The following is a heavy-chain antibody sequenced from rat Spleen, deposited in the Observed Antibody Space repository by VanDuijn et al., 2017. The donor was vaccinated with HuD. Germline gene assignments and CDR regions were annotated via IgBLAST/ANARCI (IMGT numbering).Heavy chain of an antibody. CDR1: GFSLTDYS. V-gene: IGHV2-19*01. Sequence: QVQLKESGPGLVQPSQTLSLTCTVSGFSLTDYSVHWVRQPPGKGLEWMGRIQSGGSTDYNSALKSRLSITRDTSKNQVFLKMNSLQTDDTGTYYCARDQYDFDSWGLGVMVTVSS. D-gene: IGHD1-8*01. CDR3: ARDQYDFDS. CDR2: IQSGGST. J-gene: IGHJ2*01.